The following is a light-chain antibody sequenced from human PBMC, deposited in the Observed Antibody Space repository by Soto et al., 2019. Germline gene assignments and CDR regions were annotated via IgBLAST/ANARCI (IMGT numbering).Light chain of an antibody. V-gene: IGLV1-47*01. J-gene: IGLJ2*01. CDR1: SSNIGSNY. CDR3: AAWDDSLRAPV. Sequence: QSVLTQPPSASATPGQRITISCFGSSSNIGSNYGYWYQQLPGTAPKLLISRDDERPSGVPDRFSGSKSGTSASLAISGVRSEDEADYFCAAWDDSLRAPVFVGGTRLTVL. CDR2: RDD.